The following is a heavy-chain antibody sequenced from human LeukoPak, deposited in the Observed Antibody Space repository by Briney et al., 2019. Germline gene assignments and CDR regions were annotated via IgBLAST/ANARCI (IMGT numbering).Heavy chain of an antibody. V-gene: IGHV4-28*01. J-gene: IGHJ4*02. CDR3: ARHSAGTTKDY. D-gene: IGHD1-1*01. CDR2: IYYSGST. Sequence: PSETLSLTCAVSGYSISSSNWWGWIRQPPGKGLEWIGYIYYSGSTYYNPSLKSRVTISLDTSKNQFSLKLNSVTAADTAVYYCARHSAGTTKDYWGQGTLVTVSS. CDR1: GYSISSSNW.